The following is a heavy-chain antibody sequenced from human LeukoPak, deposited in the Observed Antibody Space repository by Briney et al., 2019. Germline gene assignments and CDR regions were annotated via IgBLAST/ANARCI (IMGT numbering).Heavy chain of an antibody. D-gene: IGHD6-13*01. CDR3: ARVHPAGTIDY. J-gene: IGHJ4*02. CDR2: IYTSGST. Sequence: SETLSLTCTVSGGSISSYYWSWIRQPAGKGLEWIGRIYTSGSTNYNPSLKSRVTMSVDTSKNQFSLKLISVTAADAAVYYCARVHPAGTIDYWGQGTLVTVSS. CDR1: GGSISSYY. V-gene: IGHV4-4*07.